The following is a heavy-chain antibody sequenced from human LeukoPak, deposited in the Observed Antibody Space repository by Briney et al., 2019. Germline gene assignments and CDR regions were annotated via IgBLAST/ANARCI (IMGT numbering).Heavy chain of an antibody. CDR3: ARESRTGYSSSWYRTYYFDY. CDR1: GFTFSSYS. Sequence: KTGGSLRLSCAAPGFTFSSYSMNWVRQAPGKGLEWVSSISSSSSYIYYADSVKGRFTISRDNAKNSLYLQMNSLRAEDTAVYYCARESRTGYSSSWYRTYYFDYWGQGTLVTVSS. J-gene: IGHJ4*02. V-gene: IGHV3-21*01. CDR2: ISSSSSYI. D-gene: IGHD6-13*01.